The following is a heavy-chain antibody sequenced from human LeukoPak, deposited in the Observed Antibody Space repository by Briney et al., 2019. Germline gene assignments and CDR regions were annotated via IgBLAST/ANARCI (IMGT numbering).Heavy chain of an antibody. CDR3: ARGWRGYSYGQSPFDY. J-gene: IGHJ4*02. Sequence: SETLSLTCAVHGGSFSGYYWSWIRQPPGKGLEWIGEINHSGSTNYNPSLKSRVTISVDTSKNQFSLKLSSVTAADTAVYYCARGWRGYSYGQSPFDYWGQGTLVTVSS. CDR1: GGSFSGYY. CDR2: INHSGST. D-gene: IGHD5-18*01. V-gene: IGHV4-34*01.